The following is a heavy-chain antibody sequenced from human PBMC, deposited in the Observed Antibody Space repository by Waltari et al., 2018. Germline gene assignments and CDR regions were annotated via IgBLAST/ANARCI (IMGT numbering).Heavy chain of an antibody. D-gene: IGHD3-16*02. Sequence: EVQLVQSGAEVKKPGESLKISCKGSGYSFTSYWIGWVRQMPGKGLEWMGIIYPGDSDTRYSPSFQGQVTISADKSISTAYLQWSSLKASDTAMYYCARAENRGAPYDYIWGSYRNDHWYFDLWGRGTLVTVSS. CDR2: IYPGDSDT. CDR1: GYSFTSYW. J-gene: IGHJ2*01. V-gene: IGHV5-51*03. CDR3: ARAENRGAPYDYIWGSYRNDHWYFDL.